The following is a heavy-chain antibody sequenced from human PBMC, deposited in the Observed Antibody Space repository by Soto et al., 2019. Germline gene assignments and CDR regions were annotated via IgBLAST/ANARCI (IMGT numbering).Heavy chain of an antibody. V-gene: IGHV4-34*01. CDR3: ADFGSGDYVRDY. D-gene: IGHD3-10*01. CDR1: GGSFSGYY. Sequence: NPSETLSLTCAVYGGSFSGYYWSWIRQPPGKGLEWIGEINHSGSTNYNPSLKSRVTISVDTSKNQFSLKLSSVTAADTAVYYCADFGSGDYVRDYWGQGTLVTVPQ. J-gene: IGHJ4*02. CDR2: INHSGST.